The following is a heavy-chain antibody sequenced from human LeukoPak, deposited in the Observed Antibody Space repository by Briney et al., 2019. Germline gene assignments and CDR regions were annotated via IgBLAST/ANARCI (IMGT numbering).Heavy chain of an antibody. CDR2: IIPIFGTA. Sequence: GASVKVSCKASGGTFSSYAISWVRQAPGQGLEWMGGIIPIFGTANYAQKLQGRVTMTTDTSTSTAYMELRSLRSDDTAVYYCARDPWARYYYGSGSYSHYWGQGTLVTVSS. CDR3: ARDPWARYYYGSGSYSHY. CDR1: GGTFSSYA. D-gene: IGHD3-10*01. V-gene: IGHV1-69*05. J-gene: IGHJ4*02.